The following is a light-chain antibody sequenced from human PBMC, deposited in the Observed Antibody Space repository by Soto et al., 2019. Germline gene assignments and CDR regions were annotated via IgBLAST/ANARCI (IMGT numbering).Light chain of an antibody. CDR1: QSIDSW. CDR2: KTS. Sequence: DIQMTQSPSTLSASVGDRVIITCRASQSIDSWLAWYQQKTGKAPKLLIYKTSNLESGVPSRFRGSGSGTECSLTISSLQPDDFATYFCQQYKSFSLTFGGGTRVEVK. CDR3: QQYKSFSLT. J-gene: IGKJ4*01. V-gene: IGKV1-5*03.